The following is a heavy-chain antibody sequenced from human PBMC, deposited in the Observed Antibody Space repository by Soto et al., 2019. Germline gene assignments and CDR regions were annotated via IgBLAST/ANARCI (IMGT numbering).Heavy chain of an antibody. V-gene: IGHV3-23*01. Sequence: GGSLRLSCAASGFTFSSYAMSWVRQAPGKGLEWVSAISGSGGSTYYADSVKGRFTISRDNSKNTLYLQMNSLRAEDTAVYYCAKDFYNCSGEGGVCYYYHGWAFRGKGTTVPVSS. D-gene: IGHD2-21*01. CDR3: AKDFYNCSGEGGVCYYYHGWAF. J-gene: IGHJ6*04. CDR2: ISGSGGST. CDR1: GFTFSSYA.